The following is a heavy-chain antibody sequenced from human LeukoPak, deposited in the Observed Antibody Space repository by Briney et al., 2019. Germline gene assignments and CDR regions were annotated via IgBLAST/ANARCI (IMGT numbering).Heavy chain of an antibody. Sequence: GGSLRLSYAASGFSFSSYAMSWVRQAPGKGLEWVSTISGSGGSTYYADSVKGRFTISRDNSKNTLYLQMNSLRAEDTAVYYCARGSGIAARQVAFDIWGQGTMVTVSS. V-gene: IGHV3-23*01. J-gene: IGHJ3*02. CDR3: ARGSGIAARQVAFDI. CDR1: GFSFSSYA. CDR2: ISGSGGST. D-gene: IGHD6-6*01.